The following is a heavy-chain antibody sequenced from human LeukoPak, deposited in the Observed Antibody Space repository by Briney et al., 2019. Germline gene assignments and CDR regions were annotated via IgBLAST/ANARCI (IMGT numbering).Heavy chain of an antibody. J-gene: IGHJ6*03. CDR2: FSDNGDSA. CDR3: AKPYGYYYYYVDV. CDR1: GFTFSTYA. V-gene: IGHV3-23*01. D-gene: IGHD4-17*01. Sequence: PGGSLRLSCAASGFTFSTYAMHWVRQAPGKGLEWVSGFSDNGDSAYYADSVKGRFAISRDNAKNTVYLQMNSLRDEDTAVYYCAKPYGYYYYYVDVWGKGTTVTVSS.